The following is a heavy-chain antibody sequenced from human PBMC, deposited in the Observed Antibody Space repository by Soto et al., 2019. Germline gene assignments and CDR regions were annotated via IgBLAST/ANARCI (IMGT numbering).Heavy chain of an antibody. V-gene: IGHV4-31*03. CDR2: IDRSGST. D-gene: IGHD1-1*01. CDR3: ARDSGGNSENYYGLDV. Sequence: QVQLQESAPGLVKPSQTLSLSCNVYGVSVSSGDYYWSWIRQHAGGGLEWIGYIDRSGSTYYKPSLRGRVIMSVDTSTNQISLRLLSVTAADTAMYFCARDSGGNSENYYGLDVWGHGTTVTVSS. CDR1: GVSVSSGDYY. J-gene: IGHJ6*02.